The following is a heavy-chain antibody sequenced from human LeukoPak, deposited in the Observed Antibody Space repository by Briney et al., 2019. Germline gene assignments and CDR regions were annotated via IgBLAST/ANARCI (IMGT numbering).Heavy chain of an antibody. J-gene: IGHJ3*02. V-gene: IGHV3-53*01. CDR1: GFTVSDYD. CDR3: ARDLYGGAGDI. D-gene: IGHD4-23*01. Sequence: GGSLRLSCAASGFTVSDYDMSWVRQGPGKGLEWVSLIYRGGSTSYADSVKGRFTMSRDNSKNTLYLQMNSLRAEDTAVYYCARDLYGGAGDIWGQGTMVTVSS. CDR2: IYRGGST.